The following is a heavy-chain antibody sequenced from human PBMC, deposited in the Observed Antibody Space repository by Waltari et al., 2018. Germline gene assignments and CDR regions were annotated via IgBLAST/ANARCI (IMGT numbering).Heavy chain of an antibody. CDR2: INHSGST. D-gene: IGHD3-22*01. V-gene: IGHV4-34*01. CDR1: GGSFSGYY. Sequence: QVQLQQWGAGLLKPSETLSLTCAVYGGSFSGYYWSWIRHPPGKGLEWIGEINHSGSTNYNPSLKSRVTISVDTSKNQFSLKLSSVTAADTAVYYCARPSGRYYYDSSGYLAYWGQGTLVTVSS. J-gene: IGHJ4*02. CDR3: ARPSGRYYYDSSGYLAY.